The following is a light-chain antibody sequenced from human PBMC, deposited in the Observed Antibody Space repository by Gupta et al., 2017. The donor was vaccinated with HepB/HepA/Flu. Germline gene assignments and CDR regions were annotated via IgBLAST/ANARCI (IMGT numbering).Light chain of an antibody. J-gene: IGKJ3*01. CDR1: ESLGNRDGKTY. V-gene: IGKV2-30*01. CDR2: KIS. Sequence: VVMTQSPLSLPVTLGQPASISCRSSESLGNRDGKTYLTWFQQRPGQSPRRLIYKISNRDSGVPDRFSGSGSGTNFTLKISRGEAEDVGIYYCRQSAHWRRFTFGHGTKVDMK. CDR3: RQSAHWRRFT.